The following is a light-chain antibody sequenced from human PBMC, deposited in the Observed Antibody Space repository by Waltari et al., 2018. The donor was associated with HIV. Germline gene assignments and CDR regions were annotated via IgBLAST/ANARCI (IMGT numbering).Light chain of an antibody. J-gene: IGLJ3*02. CDR3: QSYDSGLSVV. CDR1: SPNLGAGFD. V-gene: IGLV1-40*01. Sequence: QSVLTQPPSVSGAPGQRVTISCTGTSPNLGAGFDVPWYQQLPETAPRLPIYGDTNRPSGFPDRFSGSKSGTSASLAITGLQAEDEADYYCQSYDSGLSVVFGGGTKLTVL. CDR2: GDT.